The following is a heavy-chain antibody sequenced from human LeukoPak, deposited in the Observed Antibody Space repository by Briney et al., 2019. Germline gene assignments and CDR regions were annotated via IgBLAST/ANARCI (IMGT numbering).Heavy chain of an antibody. CDR2: ISGSGGGT. J-gene: IGHJ3*02. D-gene: IGHD3-22*01. Sequence: PGGSLRLSCAASGFTFSNYAMNWVRQAPGKGLECVSGISGSGGGTSYADSVKGRFTLSRDNSENTLYLQMNSLRAEDTAVYYCAKDEYYYDSSGYYADDAFDIWGQGTMVTVSS. CDR1: GFTFSNYA. V-gene: IGHV3-23*01. CDR3: AKDEYYYDSSGYYADDAFDI.